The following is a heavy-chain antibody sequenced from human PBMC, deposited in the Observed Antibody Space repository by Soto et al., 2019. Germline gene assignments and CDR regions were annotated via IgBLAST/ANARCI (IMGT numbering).Heavy chain of an antibody. CDR2: IGQSGDS. CDR3: ARVGAALCMDV. Sequence: EVQVLESGGGLVQPGGSLRLSCVASGFTFSHNAMRWVRQTPGKGLEWVSAIGQSGDSYYADAVRGRFTISRDNSKNTLYLEINSLRAEDTAVYYCARVGAALCMDVWGRGTTVTVSS. D-gene: IGHD4-17*01. J-gene: IGHJ6*04. CDR1: GFTFSHNA. V-gene: IGHV3-23*01.